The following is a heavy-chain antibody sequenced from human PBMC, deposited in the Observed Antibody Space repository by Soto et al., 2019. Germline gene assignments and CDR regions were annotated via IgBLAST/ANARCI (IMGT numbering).Heavy chain of an antibody. CDR1: GFTFSSYA. J-gene: IGHJ4*02. CDR3: AKSGRHKAAAAR. Sequence: EVQLLESGGGLVQPGGSLRLSCAASGFTFSSYAMSWVRQAPGKGLEWVSAISGSGGSTYYADSVKGRFAISRDNSKNTLYLQMTSPRAAEPAVYYCAKSGRHKAAAARWGQGTLVTVSS. CDR2: ISGSGGST. V-gene: IGHV3-23*01. D-gene: IGHD6-13*01.